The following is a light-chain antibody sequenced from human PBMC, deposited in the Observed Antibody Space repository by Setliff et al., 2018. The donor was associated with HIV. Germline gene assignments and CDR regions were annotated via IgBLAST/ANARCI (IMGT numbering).Light chain of an antibody. J-gene: IGLJ1*01. CDR3: AAWNDRPTGIYV. CDR2: RND. V-gene: IGLV1-47*01. CDR1: SSNIETHY. Sequence: QSALTQPPSASGAPGQTVTISCSGSSSNIETHYAYWYQQFPGTAPKLLIYRNDQRPSGVPARFSGSKSGTSAALTISDLRAEDEAEYFCAAWNDRPTGIYVFGTGTKVTVL.